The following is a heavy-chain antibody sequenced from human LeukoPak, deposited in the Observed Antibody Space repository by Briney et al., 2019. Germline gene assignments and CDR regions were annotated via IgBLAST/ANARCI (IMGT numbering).Heavy chain of an antibody. J-gene: IGHJ4*02. V-gene: IGHV3-30-3*01. Sequence: GRSLRLSCAASGFTFSSYAMHWVRQAPGKGLEWVAVISYDGSNKYYADSVKGRFTISRDNSKNTLYLQMNSLRAEDTAVCYCARDLLELRLWGQGTLVTVSS. CDR3: ARDLLELRL. D-gene: IGHD1-7*01. CDR1: GFTFSSYA. CDR2: ISYDGSNK.